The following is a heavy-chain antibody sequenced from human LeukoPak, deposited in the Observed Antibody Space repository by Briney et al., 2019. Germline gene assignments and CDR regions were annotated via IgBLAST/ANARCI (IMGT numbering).Heavy chain of an antibody. CDR1: GGSITYHS. V-gene: IGHV4-34*01. Sequence: SEPLSLTCAVSGGSITYHSWTWLRQSPGQGLEWIGEINHTGSTNYNPSRQSRVTMSLSTCQNQIFLTHSEVTAADTAVYFCTRWGSWPYDYWGQGTLVTVSS. CDR2: INHTGST. J-gene: IGHJ4*02. D-gene: IGHD3-16*01. CDR3: TRWGSWPYDY.